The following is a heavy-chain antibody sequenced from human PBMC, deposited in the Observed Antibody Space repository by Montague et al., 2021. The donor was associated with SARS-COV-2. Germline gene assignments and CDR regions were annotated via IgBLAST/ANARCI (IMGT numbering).Heavy chain of an antibody. V-gene: IGHV3-33*01. CDR3: ARGSVGGYYFDY. CDR1: GFIFSSYG. CDR2: IWYDGSNE. J-gene: IGHJ4*02. Sequence: SLRLSCAASGFIFSSYGMHWVRQAPGKGLEWVAHIWYDGSNEIYVDSVKGRFTISRDNFKNTLYLQMNSLRAEDTAIYYCARGSVGGYYFDYWGQGTLVTVSS. D-gene: IGHD1-26*01.